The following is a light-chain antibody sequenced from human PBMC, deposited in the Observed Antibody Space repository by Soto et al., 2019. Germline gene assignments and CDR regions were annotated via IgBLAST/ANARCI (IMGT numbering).Light chain of an antibody. CDR3: QTWGTGIPVV. V-gene: IGLV4-69*01. Sequence: QLVLTQSPSASASLGASVKLTCTLSSGHSSYAIAWHQQQPEKGPRYLMKLNSDGSHSQGDGIPDRFSGSSSGAERYLTISSLQSEDEADYYCQTWGTGIPVVFGGGTQLTVL. CDR2: LNSDGSH. J-gene: IGLJ2*01. CDR1: SGHSSYA.